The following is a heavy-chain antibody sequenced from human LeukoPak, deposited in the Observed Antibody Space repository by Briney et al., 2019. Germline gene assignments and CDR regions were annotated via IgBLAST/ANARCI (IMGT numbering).Heavy chain of an antibody. CDR1: GFTFSSYA. CDR3: VRAIAAAASY. CDR2: IKQDGSER. D-gene: IGHD6-13*01. J-gene: IGHJ4*02. V-gene: IGHV3-7*01. Sequence: GGSLRLSCAASGFTFSSYAMSWVRQAPGRGLEWVTNIKQDGSERYYVDSVKGRFTITRDNAKNSLSLQMNSLRAEDTAVYYCVRAIAAAASYWGQGTLVTVSS.